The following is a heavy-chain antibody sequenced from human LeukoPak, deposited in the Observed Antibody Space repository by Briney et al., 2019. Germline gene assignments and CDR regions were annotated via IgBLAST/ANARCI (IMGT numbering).Heavy chain of an antibody. CDR2: IIPILGIA. CDR1: GGTFSSYT. Sequence: SVKVSCKASGGTFSSYTISWVRQAPGQGLEWTGRIIPILGIANYAQKFQGRVTITADKSTSTAYMELSSLRSEDTAVYYCATGAAARPFDPWGQGTLVTVSS. V-gene: IGHV1-69*02. CDR3: ATGAAARPFDP. J-gene: IGHJ5*02. D-gene: IGHD6-6*01.